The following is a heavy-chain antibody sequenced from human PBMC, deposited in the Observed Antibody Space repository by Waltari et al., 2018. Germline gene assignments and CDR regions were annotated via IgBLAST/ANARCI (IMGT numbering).Heavy chain of an antibody. D-gene: IGHD1-1*01. CDR2: VNPSTGCT. CDR3: ARNKGKTISTRRAFRLDP. Sequence: QVQLVQSGAEVKKPGASVKVSCKSSGYSFSDYYINWVRQAPGQGLEWMGWVNPSTGCTTYAQKFQARVTMARDRATNTAYMDLRGLTPDDTAVYYCARNKGKTISTRRAFRLDPWGQGTLVSVSS. CDR1: GYSFSDYY. V-gene: IGHV1-2*02. J-gene: IGHJ5*02.